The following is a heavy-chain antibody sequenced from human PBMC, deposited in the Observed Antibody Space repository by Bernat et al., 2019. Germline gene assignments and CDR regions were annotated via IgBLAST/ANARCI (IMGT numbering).Heavy chain of an antibody. Sequence: VQLVESGGGLVKPGRSLRLSCAASGFTFSSYGMHWVRQAPGKGLEWVAVISYDGSNKYYADSVKGRFTISRDNSKNTLYLQMNSLRAEDTAVYYCAKDSGRGGNDYWGQGTLVTVSS. CDR2: ISYDGSNK. V-gene: IGHV3-30*18. J-gene: IGHJ4*02. CDR1: GFTFSSYG. CDR3: AKDSGRGGNDY. D-gene: IGHD3-10*01.